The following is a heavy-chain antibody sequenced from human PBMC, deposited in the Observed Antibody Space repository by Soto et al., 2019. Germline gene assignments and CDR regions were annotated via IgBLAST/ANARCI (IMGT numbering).Heavy chain of an antibody. CDR3: ARHYYDSSGYPNPWFDP. V-gene: IGHV4-39*01. J-gene: IGHJ5*02. CDR2: IYYSGST. Sequence: SETLSLTCTVSGGSISSSSYYWGWIRQPPGKGLEWIGSIYYSGSTYYNPSLKSRVTISVDTSKNQFSLKLSSVTAADTAVYYCARHYYDSSGYPNPWFDPWGQGTLVTVSS. D-gene: IGHD3-22*01. CDR1: GGSISSSSYY.